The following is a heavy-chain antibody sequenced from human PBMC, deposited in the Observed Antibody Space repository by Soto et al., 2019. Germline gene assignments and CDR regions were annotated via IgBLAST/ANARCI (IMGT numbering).Heavy chain of an antibody. CDR3: ASHWGQAKRYYYYGMDV. CDR1: GGTFNSYA. Sequence: QVQLVQSGAEVKKPGSSVKVSCKASGGTFNSYAISWVRQVPGQGLEWMGGIIPIFGTADYAQKFQGRITITADESTSTAYMELSSLRSEDTAVYYCASHWGQAKRYYYYGMDVWGQGTTVTVSS. D-gene: IGHD7-27*01. CDR2: IIPIFGTA. V-gene: IGHV1-69*12. J-gene: IGHJ6*02.